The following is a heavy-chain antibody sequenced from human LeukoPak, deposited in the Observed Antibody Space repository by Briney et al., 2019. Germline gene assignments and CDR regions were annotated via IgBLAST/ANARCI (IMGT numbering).Heavy chain of an antibody. Sequence: ASVKVSCKASGYTFNGYYIHWVRQAPGQGPEWMGWLDPKSGGTKYAQRFQGRVTMTWDTSISTAYMELSRLRSDDTAVYYCAKQRVKGSSGWYSDYWGQGTLVTVSS. CDR1: GYTFNGYY. CDR2: LDPKSGGT. D-gene: IGHD6-19*01. CDR3: AKQRVKGSSGWYSDY. J-gene: IGHJ4*02. V-gene: IGHV1-2*02.